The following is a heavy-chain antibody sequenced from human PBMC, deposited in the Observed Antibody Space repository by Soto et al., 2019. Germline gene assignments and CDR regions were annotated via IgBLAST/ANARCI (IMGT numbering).Heavy chain of an antibody. D-gene: IGHD2-21*02. V-gene: IGHV3-23*01. J-gene: IGHJ6*02. CDR3: AKKVVTSITSQGMDL. CDR2: ISDGGGSRI. Sequence: EVQLLESGGGLVQPGGSLRLSCSASGFTFSSYAMIWVRQTPGKGLEWVSAISDGGGSRIFYADSVKGRFTISRDNAKNALYLQMNSLRAEDTALYYCAKKVVTSITSQGMDLWGQGPRVTFSS. CDR1: GFTFSSYA.